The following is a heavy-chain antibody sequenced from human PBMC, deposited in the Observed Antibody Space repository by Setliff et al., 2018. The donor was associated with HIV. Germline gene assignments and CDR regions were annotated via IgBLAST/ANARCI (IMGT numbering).Heavy chain of an antibody. Sequence: GGSLRLSCAAPGFTFSSYTMNWVRQAPGKGLEWISYISSSGSSIYLANSVKGRFIISRDNAKNALYLQMNSLRAEDTAVYYCAKDGYSDYLNSYFDYWGQGTLVTVSS. CDR3: AKDGYSDYLNSYFDY. CDR2: ISSSGSSI. CDR1: GFTFSSYT. D-gene: IGHD4-17*01. J-gene: IGHJ4*02. V-gene: IGHV3-48*04.